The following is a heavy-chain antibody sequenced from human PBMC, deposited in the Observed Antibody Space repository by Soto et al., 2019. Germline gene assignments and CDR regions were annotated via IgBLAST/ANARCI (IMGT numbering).Heavy chain of an antibody. D-gene: IGHD2-2*01. J-gene: IGHJ6*02. CDR2: IKSITDGGTT. V-gene: IGHV3-15*01. CDR3: TTDLADIVVVPATFGMDV. Sequence: LRLSCAASGITFSNAWMTWVRQAPGKGLEWVGRIKSITDGGTTDYAAPVKGRFTISRDDSKDTLYLQMNNLKTEDTAVYHCTTDLADIVVVPATFGMDVWGQGTTVTVSS. CDR1: GITFSNAW.